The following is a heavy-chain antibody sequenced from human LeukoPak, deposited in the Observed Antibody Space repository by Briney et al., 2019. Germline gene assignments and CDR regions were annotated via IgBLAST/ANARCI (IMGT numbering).Heavy chain of an antibody. V-gene: IGHV5-10-1*01. D-gene: IGHD4-23*01. CDR2: IDPSDSYT. CDR1: GYSFTNYW. Sequence: GESLRISCKGSGYSFTNYWISWVRQMPGKGLEWMGTIDPSDSYTNYSPSFQGHVTISTDKSISTAYLQWSSLKASDTAMYYCARFYGGNSPDYWGQGPLVTVSS. J-gene: IGHJ4*02. CDR3: ARFYGGNSPDY.